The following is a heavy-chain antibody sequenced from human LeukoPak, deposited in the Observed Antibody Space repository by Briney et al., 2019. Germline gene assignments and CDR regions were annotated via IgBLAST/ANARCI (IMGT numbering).Heavy chain of an antibody. J-gene: IGHJ6*04. CDR2: INHSGST. D-gene: IGHD3-10*01. V-gene: IGHV4-34*01. CDR1: GGSFSGYY. Sequence: PSETLSLTCAVYGGSFSGYYWSWIRQPPGKGLEWIGEINHSGSTNYNPSLKSRVTISVDTSKNQFSQKLSSVTAADTAVYYCARVSITMVRGVIIRARYYGMDVWGKGTTVTVSS. CDR3: ARVSITMVRGVIIRARYYGMDV.